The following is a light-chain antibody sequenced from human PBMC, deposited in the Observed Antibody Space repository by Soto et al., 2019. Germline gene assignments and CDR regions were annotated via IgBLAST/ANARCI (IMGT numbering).Light chain of an antibody. CDR3: QQLNSYRNT. V-gene: IGKV1-9*01. CDR1: QGISSY. CDR2: AAS. J-gene: IGKJ4*01. Sequence: DIQLTQSPSFLSAXVGDXXXXXXRASQGISSYLAWYQQKPGKAPKLLIYAASTLQSGVPSRFSGSGSGTEFTLTISSLQPEDFATYYCQQLNSYRNTFGGGTKVEIK.